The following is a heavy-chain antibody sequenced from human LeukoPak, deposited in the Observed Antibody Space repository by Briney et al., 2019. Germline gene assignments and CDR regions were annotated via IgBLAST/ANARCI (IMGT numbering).Heavy chain of an antibody. CDR3: ARDGMVRGVIFPTRRWFDP. CDR2: INHSGST. J-gene: IGHJ5*02. CDR1: GGSFSGYY. D-gene: IGHD3-10*01. Sequence: SETLSLTCAVYGGSFSGYYWSWIRQPPGKGLEWIGEINHSGSTNYNPSLKSRVTISVDTSKNQFSLKLSPVTAADTAVYYCARDGMVRGVIFPTRRWFDPWGQGTLVTVSS. V-gene: IGHV4-34*01.